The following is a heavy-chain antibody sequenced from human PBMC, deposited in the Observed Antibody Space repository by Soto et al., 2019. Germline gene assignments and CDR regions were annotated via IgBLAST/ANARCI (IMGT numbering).Heavy chain of an antibody. D-gene: IGHD6-13*01. CDR3: AKAGIGGSATFNWYGD. J-gene: IGHJ5*02. Sequence: GGSLTLSSAASGFTFSSYAMSWVRQAPGKGLEWVSAISGSGGSTYYADSVKGRFTISRDNSKNTLYLQMNSLRAEDTAVYYCAKAGIGGSATFNWYGDWGERPLFPVP. CDR1: GFTFSSYA. CDR2: ISGSGGST. V-gene: IGHV3-23*01.